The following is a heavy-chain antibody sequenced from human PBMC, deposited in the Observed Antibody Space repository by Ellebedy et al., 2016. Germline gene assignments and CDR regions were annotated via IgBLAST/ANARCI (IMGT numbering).Heavy chain of an antibody. J-gene: IGHJ3*02. CDR2: ISTRGDNT. V-gene: IGHV3-23*01. Sequence: GGSLRLSCAASGFTVSNNYMAWVRQAPGKGLEWVSTISTRGDNTYYADSVKGRFTISRDNSRNTLSLQMNSLRAEDPAMYYCAKDGGLGRYCVSASCYTNAFDIWGQGTTVIVSS. CDR1: GFTVSNNY. CDR3: AKDGGLGRYCVSASCYTNAFDI. D-gene: IGHD2-2*01.